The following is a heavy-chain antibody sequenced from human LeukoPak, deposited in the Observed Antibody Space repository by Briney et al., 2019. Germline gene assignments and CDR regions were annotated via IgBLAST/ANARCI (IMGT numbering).Heavy chain of an antibody. J-gene: IGHJ5*02. CDR3: ARGSILNDDYGDYPNWFDP. Sequence: GGSLRLSCAASGFTFSSYSMNWVRQAPGKGLEWVSSISSSSSYIYYADSVKGRFTISRDNAKNSLYLQMNGLRAEDTAVYYCARGSILNDDYGDYPNWFDPWGQGTLVTVSS. V-gene: IGHV3-21*01. D-gene: IGHD4-17*01. CDR1: GFTFSSYS. CDR2: ISSSSSYI.